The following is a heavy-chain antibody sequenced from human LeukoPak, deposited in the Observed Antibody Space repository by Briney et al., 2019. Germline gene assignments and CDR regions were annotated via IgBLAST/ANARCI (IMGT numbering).Heavy chain of an antibody. CDR1: GFTFSSYS. J-gene: IGHJ4*02. CDR2: ISSSGSII. Sequence: GGSLRLSCAASGFTFSSYSMNWVRQAPGKGLEGVSYISSSGSIIYYADSVEGRFTISRDNAKNSLYLQMNGLRDEDTAVYYCVRVPLTPSRPFDYWGQGTLVAVSS. V-gene: IGHV3-48*02. D-gene: IGHD4-23*01. CDR3: VRVPLTPSRPFDY.